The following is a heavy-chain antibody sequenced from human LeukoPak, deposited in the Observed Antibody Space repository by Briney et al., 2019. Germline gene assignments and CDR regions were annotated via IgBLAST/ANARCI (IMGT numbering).Heavy chain of an antibody. CDR3: AASGVPASSGRIGY. Sequence: GGSLRLSCAASGFTFSNYWMFWVRQVPGKGLVWVSRINSDGSSTNYADFVKGRFTISRDKAKNTLYLQMNSLRADDTAVYYCAASGVPASSGRIGYWGQGTLVTVSS. CDR1: GFTFSNYW. V-gene: IGHV3-74*01. J-gene: IGHJ4*02. D-gene: IGHD3-10*01. CDR2: INSDGSST.